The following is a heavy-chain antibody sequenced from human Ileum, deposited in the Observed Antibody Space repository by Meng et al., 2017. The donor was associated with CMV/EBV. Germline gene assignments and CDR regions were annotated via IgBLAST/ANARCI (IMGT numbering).Heavy chain of an antibody. J-gene: IGHJ5*02. Sequence: QVQLQQWGPGLLKPSETLSLTCPVYGGSFIDYFWSWIRQSPGKGLEWIGEINHKGNTKYNPSLKSRVTISKDTSKKQFSLRMTSVTAADTATYYCVRRGRGSEPWGQGTLVTVSS. CDR3: VRRGRGSEP. V-gene: IGHV4-34*02. CDR1: GGSFIDYF. D-gene: IGHD1-26*01. CDR2: INHKGNT.